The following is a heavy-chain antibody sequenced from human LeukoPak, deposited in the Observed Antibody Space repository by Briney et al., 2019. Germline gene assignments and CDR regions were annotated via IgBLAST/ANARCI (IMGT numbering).Heavy chain of an antibody. CDR3: AKGLGFMPQFDY. CDR2: ISDDGRTT. CDR1: GFTFTTKA. J-gene: IGHJ4*02. V-gene: IGHV3-23*01. D-gene: IGHD6-19*01. Sequence: GGSLRLSCAASGFTFTTKAMTWVRQAPGKGLEWVSTISDDGRTTYYADSVKGRFTISRDNSKNIVYLQMNSLRAEDTAFYYCAKGLGFMPQFDYWGQGTLVAVSS.